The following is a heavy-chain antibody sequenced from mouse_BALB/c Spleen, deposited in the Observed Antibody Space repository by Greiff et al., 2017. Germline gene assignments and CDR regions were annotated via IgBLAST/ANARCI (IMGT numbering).Heavy chain of an antibody. D-gene: IGHD3-2*02. CDR1: GFSLTSYG. CDR2: IWSGGST. Sequence: VKLMESGPGLVQPSQSLSITCTVSGFSLTSYGVHWVRQSPGKGLEWLGVIWSGGSTDYNAAFISRLSISKDNSKSQVFFKMNSLQANDTAIYHCARRGWTGYFDVWGAGTTVTVSS. V-gene: IGHV2-2*02. CDR3: ARRGWTGYFDV. J-gene: IGHJ1*01.